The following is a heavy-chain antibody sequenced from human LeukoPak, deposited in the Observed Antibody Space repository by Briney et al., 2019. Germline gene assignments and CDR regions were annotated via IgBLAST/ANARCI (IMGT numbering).Heavy chain of an antibody. V-gene: IGHV3-23*01. J-gene: IGHJ4*02. CDR3: AKRPYYDASGYNREYYFDC. CDR2: ITGGGGST. D-gene: IGHD3-22*01. Sequence: GGSLRLSCAASEFTFSSYSMSWVRQAPGKGLEWVSSITGGGGSTYFADSVKDRFTISRDNSRNTLYLQLNSLRAEDTAVYYCAKRPYYDASGYNREYYFDCWGQGTLVTVSS. CDR1: EFTFSSYS.